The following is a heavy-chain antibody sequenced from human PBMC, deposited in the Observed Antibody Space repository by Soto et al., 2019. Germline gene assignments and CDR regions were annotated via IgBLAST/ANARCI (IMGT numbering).Heavy chain of an antibody. CDR1: GYTFTSYD. V-gene: IGHV1-8*01. D-gene: IGHD2-15*01. CDR2: MNPNGGNT. CDR3: ARGRRYCSGGSCYYFDY. J-gene: IGHJ4*02. Sequence: QVQLVQSGAEVKKPGASVKVSCKASGYTFTSYDINWVRQATGQGLEWMGWMNPNGGNTGYAQKFQGRVTMTRNTSISTAYMELSSLRSEDTAVYYCARGRRYCSGGSCYYFDYWGQGTLVTVSS.